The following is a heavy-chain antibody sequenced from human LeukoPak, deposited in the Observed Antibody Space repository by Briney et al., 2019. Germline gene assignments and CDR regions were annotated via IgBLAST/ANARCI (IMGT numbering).Heavy chain of an antibody. CDR1: GGTFSSYT. D-gene: IGHD3-3*01. CDR3: ARLDYDFWSGYPTDAFDI. Sequence: SVKVSCKASGGTFSSYTISWVRQAPGQGLEWMGRIIPILGITNYAQKFQGRVTITADKSTSTAYMELSSLRSEDTAVYYCARLDYDFWSGYPTDAFDIWGQGTMVTVSS. J-gene: IGHJ3*02. CDR2: IIPILGIT. V-gene: IGHV1-69*02.